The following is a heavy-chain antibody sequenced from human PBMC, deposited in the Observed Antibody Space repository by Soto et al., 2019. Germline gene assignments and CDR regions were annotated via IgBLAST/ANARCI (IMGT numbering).Heavy chain of an antibody. CDR1: GYSFTSYW. D-gene: IGHD5-12*01. CDR2: IDPSDSYT. CDR3: ARYERWLKSIPLFDD. V-gene: IGHV5-10-1*01. J-gene: IGHJ4*02. Sequence: PGASLKISCKCSGYSFTSYWISWVRQMPGKGLERMGRIDPSDSYTNYSPSFHGHVTISADKSISPAFLQWSSLKASDTARYYCARYERWLKSIPLFDDWGQGTLVTVAS.